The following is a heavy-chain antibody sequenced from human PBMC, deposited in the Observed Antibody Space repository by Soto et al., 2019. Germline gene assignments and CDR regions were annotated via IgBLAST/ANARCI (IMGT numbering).Heavy chain of an antibody. Sequence: QVQLVQSGAEVKKPGASVKVSCKASGYTFTSYYMHWVRQAPGQGLEWMGIINPSGGSTSYAQKLQGRVPVTRESSTSTVYMELSSLRTGDTAMYVCANELGDYYGSGRPDYWGQGTLVTVYS. CDR3: ANELGDYYGSGRPDY. CDR2: INPSGGST. D-gene: IGHD3-10*01. V-gene: IGHV1-46*03. CDR1: GYTFTSYY. J-gene: IGHJ4*02.